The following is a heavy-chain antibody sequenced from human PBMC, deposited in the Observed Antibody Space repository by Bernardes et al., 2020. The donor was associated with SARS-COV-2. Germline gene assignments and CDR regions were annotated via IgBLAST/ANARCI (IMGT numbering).Heavy chain of an antibody. D-gene: IGHD6-13*01. Sequence: GGSLRLSCAASGFTFSSYGMHWVRQAPGKGLEWVAVIWCDGSNKYYADSVKGRFTISRDNSKNTLYLQMNSLRAEDTAVYYCARTGIAAAGGYYYGMDVWGKGTTVTVSS. CDR1: GFTFSSYG. CDR2: IWCDGSNK. J-gene: IGHJ6*04. CDR3: ARTGIAAAGGYYYGMDV. V-gene: IGHV3-33*01.